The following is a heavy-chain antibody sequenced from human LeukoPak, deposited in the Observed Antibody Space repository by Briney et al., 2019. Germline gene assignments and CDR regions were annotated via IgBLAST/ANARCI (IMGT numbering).Heavy chain of an antibody. V-gene: IGHV3-53*01. CDR1: GFTVSSNY. Sequence: GGSLRLSCAASGFTVSSNYMSWVRQAPGKGLEWVSVIYSGGSTYYADSVKGRFTISRDNSKNTLYLQMNSLRAEDTAIYYCARDSSHYLGSSDYWGQGTLVTVSS. CDR3: ARDSSHYLGSSDY. J-gene: IGHJ4*02. D-gene: IGHD6-6*01. CDR2: IYSGGST.